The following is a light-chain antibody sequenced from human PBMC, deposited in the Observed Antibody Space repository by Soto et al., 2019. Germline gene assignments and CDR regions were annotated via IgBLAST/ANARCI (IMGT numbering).Light chain of an antibody. J-gene: IGKJ1*01. Sequence: DIQMTQAPSTLSASVGDRVTITCLASHSISYWLAWYQQKPGKAPTLLIYDASTLESGVPSRFSGSGFGTDFTLTISTLQPEDFGTYYCQQYNSYSWTFGQGTKVDIK. CDR2: DAS. V-gene: IGKV1-5*01. CDR1: HSISYW. CDR3: QQYNSYSWT.